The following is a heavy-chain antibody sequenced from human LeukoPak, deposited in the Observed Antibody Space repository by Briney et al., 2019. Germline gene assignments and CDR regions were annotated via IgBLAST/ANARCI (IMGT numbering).Heavy chain of an antibody. CDR2: INHSGST. V-gene: IGHV4-34*01. D-gene: IGHD4-11*01. CDR1: GGSFSGYY. Sequence: SETLSLTCAVYGGSFSGYYWSWIRQPPGKGLGWIGEINHSGSTNYNPSLKSRVTISADTSKNQFSLKLSSVTAADTAVYYCARGAYSKVRYYYYYYMDVWGKGTTVTVSS. J-gene: IGHJ6*03. CDR3: ARGAYSKVRYYYYYYMDV.